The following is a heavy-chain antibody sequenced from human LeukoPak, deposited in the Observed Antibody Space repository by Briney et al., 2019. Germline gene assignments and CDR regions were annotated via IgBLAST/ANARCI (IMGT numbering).Heavy chain of an antibody. D-gene: IGHD4-11*01. Sequence: GRSLRLSCAASRFIFDDYAMHWVRQAPGKGLEWVSGISSNSGGIGYADSVQGRFTISRDNAKNSLYLQMNTLRAEDTALYYCAKDIGATDYTPEAFDIWGQGTMVTVSS. CDR1: RFIFDDYA. V-gene: IGHV3-9*01. J-gene: IGHJ3*02. CDR2: ISSNSGGI. CDR3: AKDIGATDYTPEAFDI.